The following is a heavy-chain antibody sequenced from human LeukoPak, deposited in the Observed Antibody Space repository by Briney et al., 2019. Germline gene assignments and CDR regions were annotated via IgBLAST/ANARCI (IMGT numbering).Heavy chain of an antibody. D-gene: IGHD1-26*01. CDR3: ARERSGSYSY. CDR2: ISSSSSTI. J-gene: IGHJ4*02. V-gene: IGHV3-48*01. Sequence: LSGGSLRLSCAASGLTFSSYSMNWVRQAPGKGLEWVSYISSSSSTIYYADSVKGRFTISRDNAKNSLYLQMNSLRAEDTAVYYCARERSGSYSYWGQGTLVTVSS. CDR1: GLTFSSYS.